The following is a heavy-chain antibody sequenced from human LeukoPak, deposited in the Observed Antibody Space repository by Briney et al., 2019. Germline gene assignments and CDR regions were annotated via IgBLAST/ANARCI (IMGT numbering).Heavy chain of an antibody. CDR2: TSSSSSYI. V-gene: IGHV3-21*01. D-gene: IGHD4-23*01. CDR1: GFTFSSYS. J-gene: IGHJ4*02. Sequence: GGSLRLSCAASGFTFSSYSMNWVRQAPGKGLEWVSSTSSSSSYIYYADSVKGRFTISRDNARNSLYLQMNSLRAEDTAVYYCARVLRSGTTVGGFDFWGQGTLVTVSS. CDR3: ARVLRSGTTVGGFDF.